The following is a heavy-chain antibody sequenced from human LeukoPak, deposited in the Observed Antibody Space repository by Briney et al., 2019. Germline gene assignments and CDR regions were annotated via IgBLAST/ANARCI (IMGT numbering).Heavy chain of an antibody. CDR1: GFTFDDYA. CDR3: AKDMTTATLFDY. Sequence: QSGGSLRLSCAASGFTFDDYAMHWVRQAPGKGLEWVSGISWNSGSIGYADSVKGRFTISRDNAKNSLYLQMNSLRAEDTALYYCAKDMTTATLFDYWGQGTLVTVSS. D-gene: IGHD1-14*01. CDR2: ISWNSGSI. V-gene: IGHV3-9*01. J-gene: IGHJ4*02.